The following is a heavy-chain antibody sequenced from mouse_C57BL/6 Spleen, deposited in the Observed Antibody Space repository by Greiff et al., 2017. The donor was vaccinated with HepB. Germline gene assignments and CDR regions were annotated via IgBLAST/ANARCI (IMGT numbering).Heavy chain of an antibody. V-gene: IGHV1-64*01. CDR1: GYTFTSYW. CDR3: ASFTTVGY. D-gene: IGHD1-1*01. CDR2: IHPNSGST. Sequence: VKLQQPGAELVKPGASVKLSCKASGYTFTSYWMHWVKQRPGQGLEWIGMIHPNSGSTNYNEKFKSKATLTVDKSSSTAYMQLSSLTSEDSAVYYCASFTTVGYWGQGTTLTVSS. J-gene: IGHJ2*01.